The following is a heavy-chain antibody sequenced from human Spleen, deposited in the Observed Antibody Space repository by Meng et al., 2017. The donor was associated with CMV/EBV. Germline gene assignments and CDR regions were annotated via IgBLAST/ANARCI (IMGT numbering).Heavy chain of an antibody. V-gene: IGHV1-46*01. J-gene: IGHJ6*02. CDR1: GYTFTSYY. CDR3: AKSLYTNYYSTYYGLDV. Sequence: ASVKVSCKASGYTFTSYYMHWVRQAPGQGLEWMGIIIPSGGGTTYAQNFQGRVTMTRDTSINTVHMELRRLRSDDTAVYFCAKSLYTNYYSTYYGLDVWGQGTTVTVSS. CDR2: IIPSGGGT. D-gene: IGHD3-22*01.